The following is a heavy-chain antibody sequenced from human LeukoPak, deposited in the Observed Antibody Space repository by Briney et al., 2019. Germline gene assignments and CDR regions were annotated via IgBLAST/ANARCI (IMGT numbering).Heavy chain of an antibody. CDR1: GGSFSGYY. Sequence: SSETLSLTCAVYGGSFSGYYWSWIRQPPGKGLEWIGYIYYSGSTSYNPSLKSRVTILVDTSKNQFSLKLRSVTAADTAVYYCARHERDVSLDHAFDIWGQGTMVTVSS. CDR2: IYYSGST. J-gene: IGHJ3*02. V-gene: IGHV4-59*08. CDR3: ARHERDVSLDHAFDI. D-gene: IGHD5-24*01.